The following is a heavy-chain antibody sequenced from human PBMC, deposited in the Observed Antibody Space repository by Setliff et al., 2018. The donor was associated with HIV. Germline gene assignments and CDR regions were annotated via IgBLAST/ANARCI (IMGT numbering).Heavy chain of an antibody. J-gene: IGHJ6*03. CDR2: IGSYSGYT. CDR1: GYSFTGYY. V-gene: IGHV1-18*01. CDR3: AREGLWFGDRGYYMDV. Sequence: ASVKVSCKASGYSFTGYYVNWVRQAPGQGLEWMGWIGSYSGYTIYAQKFQDRLTMTTDTSTSTAYMELRSLISDDTAVYYCAREGLWFGDRGYYMDVWGTGTAVTVSS. D-gene: IGHD3-10*01.